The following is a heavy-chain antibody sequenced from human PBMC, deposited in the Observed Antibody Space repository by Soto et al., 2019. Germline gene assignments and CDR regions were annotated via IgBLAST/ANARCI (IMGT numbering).Heavy chain of an antibody. V-gene: IGHV1-18*04. CDR2: ISAYNGNT. CDR1: GYTFTSYG. D-gene: IGHD3-22*01. J-gene: IGHJ4*02. CDR3: ARDQDYYASSGYYVN. Sequence: ASVKVSCKTSGYTFTSYGISWVRQAPGQGLEWMGWISAYNGNTNYAQKLQGRVTMTTDTSTSTAYLELRSLRSDDTAVYYCARDQDYYASSGYYVNWGQGTLVTVSP.